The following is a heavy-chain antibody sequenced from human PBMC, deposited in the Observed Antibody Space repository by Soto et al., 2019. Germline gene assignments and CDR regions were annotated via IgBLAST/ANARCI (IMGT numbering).Heavy chain of an antibody. Sequence: ASVKVSCKGFGYSFMKYGINWVRQAPGQGLEWVGWISPYSGYTHSAQKFHGRLTLTTDTAASTAYMELRILGSADTALYYCAREASVIIKAAQPSRFESWGQGTLVTVS. CDR3: AREASVIIKAAQPSRFES. D-gene: IGHD2-15*01. J-gene: IGHJ4*02. V-gene: IGHV1-18*01. CDR2: ISPYSGYT. CDR1: GYSFMKYG.